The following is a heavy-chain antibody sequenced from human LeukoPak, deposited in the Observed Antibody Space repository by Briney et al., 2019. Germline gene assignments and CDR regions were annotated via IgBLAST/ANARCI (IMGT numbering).Heavy chain of an antibody. CDR3: TRDSGTYNWFHP. V-gene: IGHV3-73*01. Sequence: GGSLRLSCAASGFTFSGSAIHWVRQSSGKGLEWVGQIDKKDKGYATATAYAASVKGRFTISRDDSINTAYLQMKSLKTEDTALYYCTRDSGTYNWFHPWGQGTLVTVS. D-gene: IGHD1-26*01. CDR1: GFTFSGSA. CDR2: IDKKDKGYATAT. J-gene: IGHJ5*02.